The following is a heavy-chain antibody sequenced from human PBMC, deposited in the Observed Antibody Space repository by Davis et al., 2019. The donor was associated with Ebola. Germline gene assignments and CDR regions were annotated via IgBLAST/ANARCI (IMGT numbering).Heavy chain of an antibody. Sequence: PGGSLRLSCVASGFTFSNHAMHWVRQAPGKGLEWVAVTSPNDRERFYGESVQGRFTISRDNSETVLYLQMDSLRPDDTAIYFCARALHDEVLDYWGQGTPVTVSS. V-gene: IGHV3-30*04. J-gene: IGHJ4*02. CDR3: ARALHDEVLDY. CDR1: GFTFSNHA. D-gene: IGHD1-1*01. CDR2: TSPNDRER.